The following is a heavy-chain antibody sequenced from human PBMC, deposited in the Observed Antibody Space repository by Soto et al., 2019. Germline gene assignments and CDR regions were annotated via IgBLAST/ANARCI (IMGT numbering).Heavy chain of an antibody. D-gene: IGHD2-2*01. V-gene: IGHV1-18*01. CDR1: GGTFSSYT. CDR2: ISAYNGNT. CDR3: ARGYCSSTSCYLGWFDP. Sequence: ASVKVSCKASGGTFSSYTISWVRQAPGQGLEWMGRISAYNGNTSYAQKLQGRVTMTTDTSTSTAYMELRSLRSDDTAVYYCARGYCSSTSCYLGWFDPWGQGTLVTVSS. J-gene: IGHJ5*02.